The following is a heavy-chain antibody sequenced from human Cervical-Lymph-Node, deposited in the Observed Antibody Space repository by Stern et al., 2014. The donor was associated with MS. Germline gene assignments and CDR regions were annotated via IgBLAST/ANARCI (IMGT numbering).Heavy chain of an antibody. J-gene: IGHJ4*02. CDR3: ATGGTFDY. CDR2: IYYSGST. CDR1: GGSISSYY. Sequence: VQLQESGPGLVKPSETLSLTCTVSGGSISSYYWSWIRQPPGKGLEWIGCIYYSGSTTYNPSLKSRVTLSVDTSKNTLSLKLSSVTAADTAVYYCATGGTFDYWGQGTLVTVSS. V-gene: IGHV4-59*01. D-gene: IGHD1-26*01.